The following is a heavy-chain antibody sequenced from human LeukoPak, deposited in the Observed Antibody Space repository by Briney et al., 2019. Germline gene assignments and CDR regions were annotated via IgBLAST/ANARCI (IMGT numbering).Heavy chain of an antibody. CDR2: IYYSGTT. D-gene: IGHD6-19*01. CDR3: ARGGPSIAVDPIDC. J-gene: IGHJ4*02. V-gene: IGHV4-59*01. Sequence: PSETLSLTCTVSGGSISGYYWNWIRQPPGKGLEWIGYIYYSGTTNYNPSLKSRVTISVDTSKNQFSLTLTSVTAADTAVYYCARGGPSIAVDPIDCWGQGTLVTVSS. CDR1: GGSISGYY.